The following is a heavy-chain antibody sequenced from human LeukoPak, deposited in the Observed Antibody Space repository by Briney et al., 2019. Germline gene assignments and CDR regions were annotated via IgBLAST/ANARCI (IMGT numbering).Heavy chain of an antibody. Sequence: GGSLRLSCAASGFTFSSYWMSWVRQAPGKGLEWVANIKQDGSEKYYVDSVKGRFTISRDNAKNSLYLQMNSLRAEDTAVYYCARIGFIVLMVYPYYMDVWGKGTTVTASS. CDR3: ARIGFIVLMVYPYYMDV. CDR1: GFTFSSYW. CDR2: IKQDGSEK. V-gene: IGHV3-7*01. J-gene: IGHJ6*03. D-gene: IGHD2-8*01.